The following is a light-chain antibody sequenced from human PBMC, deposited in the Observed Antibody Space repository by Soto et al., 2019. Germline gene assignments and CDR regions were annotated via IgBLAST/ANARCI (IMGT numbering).Light chain of an antibody. CDR1: QSVSSSY. J-gene: IGKJ3*01. Sequence: EIVLTQSPGTLSLSPGERATLSCRASQSVSSSYLAWYQQKPGQAPRLLIYGASSRATGIPDRFSGSGSGKDFTLTISRLEPGDFAVYYCQHYGTSALFGPGTKVDIK. CDR2: GAS. V-gene: IGKV3-20*01. CDR3: QHYGTSAL.